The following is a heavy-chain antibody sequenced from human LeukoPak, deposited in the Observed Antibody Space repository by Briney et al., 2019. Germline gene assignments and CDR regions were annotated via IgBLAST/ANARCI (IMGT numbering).Heavy chain of an antibody. D-gene: IGHD2-15*01. Sequence: GSVKVSCKASGYTFTSYDINWVRQAPGQGLEWMGWMNPNSGNTVYAQKLQGRVTMTRDTSISTAYMEMSRLRSGDTAVYYCARELVVAAQGALGYWGQGTLVTVSS. V-gene: IGHV1-8*01. CDR1: GYTFTSYD. CDR3: ARELVVAAQGALGY. J-gene: IGHJ4*02. CDR2: MNPNSGNT.